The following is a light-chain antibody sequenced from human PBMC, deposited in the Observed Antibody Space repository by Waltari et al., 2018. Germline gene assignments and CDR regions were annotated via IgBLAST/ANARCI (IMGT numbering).Light chain of an antibody. CDR3: AAWDDSLSVTYV. Sequence: QYVLTQPPSTSGTPGQTVTLPCSGTNSNIGRNSVFWYQQLPGKAPKLLIYRDKQRPSGVPDRFTSSKSGTSAPRAIRGLRSEDEADYYCAAWDDSLSVTYVFGSGTRVTV. CDR1: NSNIGRNS. J-gene: IGLJ1*01. CDR2: RDK. V-gene: IGLV1-47*01.